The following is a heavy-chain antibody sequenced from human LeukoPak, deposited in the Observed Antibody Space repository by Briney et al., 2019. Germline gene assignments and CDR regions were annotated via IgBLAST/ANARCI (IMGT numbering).Heavy chain of an antibody. CDR2: IFHSGST. D-gene: IGHD3-16*02. J-gene: IGHJ4*02. V-gene: IGHV4-59*01. Sequence: SETLSLTCTVSGGSISTYYWSWIRQPPGKRLEWIGYIFHSGSTNYNPSLRGRVTISVDTSKNQFSLKLSSATAADTAVYYCARDSPYVWGSYRPFDYWGQGTLVTVSS. CDR1: GGSISTYY. CDR3: ARDSPYVWGSYRPFDY.